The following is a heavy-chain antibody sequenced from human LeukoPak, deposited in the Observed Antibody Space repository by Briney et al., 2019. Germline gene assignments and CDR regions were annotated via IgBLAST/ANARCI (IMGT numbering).Heavy chain of an antibody. CDR2: IWYDGSNK. V-gene: IGHV3-33*08. Sequence: GGSLRLSCAASGFTFSSYWMDWVRQAPGKGLEWVALIWYDGSNKNYADSVKGRFTISRDNSKNTLFLQMNSLRAEDTAVYYCAREASDAFDIWGQGTMVTVSS. J-gene: IGHJ3*02. CDR1: GFTFSSYW. CDR3: AREASDAFDI.